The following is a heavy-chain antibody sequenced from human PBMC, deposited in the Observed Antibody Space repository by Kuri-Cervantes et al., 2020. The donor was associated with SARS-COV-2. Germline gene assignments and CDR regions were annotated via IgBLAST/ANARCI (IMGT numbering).Heavy chain of an antibody. CDR1: GFTFSSYA. CDR3: ARDTGGTMIYYYYYYGMDV. J-gene: IGHJ6*02. CDR2: IKQDGSEK. V-gene: IGHV3-7*01. D-gene: IGHD2-8*02. Sequence: GESLKISCAASGFTFSSYATSWVRQAPGKGLEWVANIKQDGSEKYYVDSVKGRFTISRDNAKNSLYLQMNSLRAEDTAVYYCARDTGGTMIYYYYYYGMDVWGQGTTVTVSS.